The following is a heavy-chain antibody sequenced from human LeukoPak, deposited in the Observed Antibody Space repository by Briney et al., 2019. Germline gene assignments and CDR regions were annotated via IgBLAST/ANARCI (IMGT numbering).Heavy chain of an antibody. CDR1: GFTFSSYS. D-gene: IGHD4-17*01. CDR3: ARAEVGDYGDYHYYFDY. V-gene: IGHV3-21*01. CDR2: ISRSSSYI. J-gene: IGHJ4*02. Sequence: GGSLRLSCAASGFTFSSYSMNWVRQAPGKGLEWVSSISRSSSYIYYADSVKGRFTIYRDNAKNSLYLQMHSLRAEDTAVYYCARAEVGDYGDYHYYFDYWGQGTLVTVSS.